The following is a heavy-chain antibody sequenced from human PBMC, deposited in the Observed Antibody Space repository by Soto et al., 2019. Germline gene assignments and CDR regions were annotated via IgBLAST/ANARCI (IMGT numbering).Heavy chain of an antibody. CDR1: GYTFTGYY. J-gene: IGHJ1*01. CDR3: ARGYRYSGSYYAEYFQH. Sequence: ASVKVSCKASGYTFTGYYMHWVRQAPGQGLEWMGWINPNSGGTNYAQKFQGWATMTTDTSTSTAYMELRSLRSDDTAVYYCARGYRYSGSYYAEYFQHWGQGTLVTVSS. D-gene: IGHD1-26*01. V-gene: IGHV1-2*04. CDR2: INPNSGGT.